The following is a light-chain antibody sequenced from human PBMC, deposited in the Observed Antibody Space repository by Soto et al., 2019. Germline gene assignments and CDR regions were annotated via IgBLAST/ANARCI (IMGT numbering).Light chain of an antibody. V-gene: IGKV3-15*01. Sequence: EIVLTQSPATLSLSPGERATLSCGASQSVSSSYLAWYQQKPGQAPRLLIYGASARATGIPARFSGSGSGTEFALTISSLQSEDFAVYYCQQYDNWPPLTFGQGTKVDIK. CDR3: QQYDNWPPLT. CDR2: GAS. CDR1: QSVSSSY. J-gene: IGKJ1*01.